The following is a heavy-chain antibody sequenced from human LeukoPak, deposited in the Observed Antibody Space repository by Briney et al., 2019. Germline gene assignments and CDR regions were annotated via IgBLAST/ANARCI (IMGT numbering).Heavy chain of an antibody. CDR2: INTNGANT. J-gene: IGHJ4*02. CDR3: VKGLDYSSSQMDS. CDR1: GFTFKSYA. Sequence: GGSLRLSCSASGFTFKSYAMHWVRQAPGKGLEYVSSINTNGANTYYADSVKGRFTISRGNSRNTVYVQMSSLTPEDTAVYYCVKGLDYSSSQMDSWGQGTLVTVSS. D-gene: IGHD6-6*01. V-gene: IGHV3-64*05.